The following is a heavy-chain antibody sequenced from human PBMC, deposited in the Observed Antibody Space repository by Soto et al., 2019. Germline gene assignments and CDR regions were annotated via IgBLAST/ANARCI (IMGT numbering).Heavy chain of an antibody. CDR2: IYSGGST. CDR1: GFSVTANY. Sequence: DVQVVESGGGLIQPGGSLRLSCEVSGFSVTANYMSWVRQAPGKGLEWVSVIYSGGSTYYIEAVQGRFSITRDISKNTLYLQMNSLRAEDTAVYYCHGYGYWGQGTLVTVSS. D-gene: IGHD5-12*01. CDR3: HGYGY. J-gene: IGHJ4*02. V-gene: IGHV3-53*01.